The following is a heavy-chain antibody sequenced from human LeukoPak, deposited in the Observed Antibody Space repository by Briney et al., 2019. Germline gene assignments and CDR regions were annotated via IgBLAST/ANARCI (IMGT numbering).Heavy chain of an antibody. CDR1: GFTFSSYG. J-gene: IGHJ4*02. V-gene: IGHV3-33*01. Sequence: PGGSLRLSCAASGFTFSSYGMRWVRQAPGKGLEWVAVIWYDGSNKYYADSVKGRFTISRDNSKNTLYLQMNSLRAEDTAVYYCARFTSSSWYYFDYWGQGTLVTVSS. CDR2: IWYDGSNK. D-gene: IGHD6-13*01. CDR3: ARFTSSSWYYFDY.